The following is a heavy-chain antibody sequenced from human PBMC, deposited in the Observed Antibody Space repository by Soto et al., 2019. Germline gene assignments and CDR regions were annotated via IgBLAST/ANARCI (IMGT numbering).Heavy chain of an antibody. CDR3: ARVSRRRRVSGSSSWYDCRGGDCYSTWFDP. J-gene: IGHJ5*02. Sequence: ASVKVSCKASGGTFSSYAISWVRQAPGQGLEWMGGIIPIFGTANYAQKFQGRVTITAEESTSTAYMELSSLRSEDTAVYYCARVSRRRRVSGSSSWYDCRGGDCYSTWFDPWGQGTLVTVSS. CDR2: IIPIFGTA. CDR1: GGTFSSYA. D-gene: IGHD2-21*02. V-gene: IGHV1-69*13.